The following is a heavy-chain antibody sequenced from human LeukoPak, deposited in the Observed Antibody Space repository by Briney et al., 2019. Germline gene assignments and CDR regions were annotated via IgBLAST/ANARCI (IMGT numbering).Heavy chain of an antibody. CDR2: ISISGTTI. CDR3: AREGLWGAARDAFDI. D-gene: IGHD6-6*01. Sequence: GGSLRLSCAASGFTFSFYEMNWVRQAPGKGLEWVSYISISGTTIYYADSVKGRFTISRDNAKNSLYLQMNSLRVEDMAVYYCAREGLWGAARDAFDIWGQGTMVTVSS. J-gene: IGHJ3*02. V-gene: IGHV3-48*03. CDR1: GFTFSFYE.